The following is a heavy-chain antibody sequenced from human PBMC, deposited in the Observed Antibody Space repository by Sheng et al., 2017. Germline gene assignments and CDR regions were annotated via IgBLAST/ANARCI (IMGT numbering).Heavy chain of an antibody. Sequence: QVQLVESGGGLVKPGGSLRLSCAASGFTFSDYYMSWIRQAPGKGLEWVSYISSSGSTIYYADSVKGRFTISRDNAKNSLYLQMNSLRAEDTAVYYCARVGPHLGGIFGVVITIYYYYMDVWGQGTTVTVSS. J-gene: IGHJ6*03. CDR2: ISSSGSTI. CDR1: GFTFSDYY. D-gene: IGHD3-3*01. CDR3: ARVGPHLGGIFGVVITIYYYYMDV. V-gene: IGHV3-11*04.